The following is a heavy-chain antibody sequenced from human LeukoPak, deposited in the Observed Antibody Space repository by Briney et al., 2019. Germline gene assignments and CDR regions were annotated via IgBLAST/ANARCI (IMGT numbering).Heavy chain of an antibody. D-gene: IGHD3-22*01. CDR3: ASTRGYDAFDI. Sequence: SETLSLTCAVSGGSISSGGYSWSWIRQPPGKGLEWIGYIYHSGSTYYNPSLKGRVTISVDRSKNQFSLKLSSVTAADTAVYYCASTRGYDAFDIWGQGTMVTVSS. CDR1: GGSISSGGYS. J-gene: IGHJ3*02. CDR2: IYHSGST. V-gene: IGHV4-30-2*01.